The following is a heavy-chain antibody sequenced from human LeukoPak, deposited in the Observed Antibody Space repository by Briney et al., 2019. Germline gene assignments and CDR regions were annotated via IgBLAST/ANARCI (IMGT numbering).Heavy chain of an antibody. CDR1: GGSISSGSYY. CDR3: ARLVKKTGYSSGWYGGAFDI. J-gene: IGHJ3*02. Sequence: SGTLSLTCTVSGGSISSGSYYWSWIRQPAGKGLEWIGRIYTSGSTNYNPSLKSRVTISVDTSKNQFSLKLSSVTAADTAVYYCARLVKKTGYSSGWYGGAFDIWGQGTMVTVSS. V-gene: IGHV4-61*02. CDR2: IYTSGST. D-gene: IGHD6-19*01.